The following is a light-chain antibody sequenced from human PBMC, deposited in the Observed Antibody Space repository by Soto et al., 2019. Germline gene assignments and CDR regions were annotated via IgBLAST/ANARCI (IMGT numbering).Light chain of an antibody. CDR3: QQYGSSPIT. V-gene: IGKV3-20*01. CDR1: QSVNSTY. J-gene: IGKJ5*01. Sequence: EIVLTQSPGTLSLSPGERATLSCRASQSVNSTYLAWYQQKSGQAPRLLIYGASSRATDIPDRFSGSGSGTDFTLTISRLEPEDFAAYYCQQYGSSPITFGQGTRLEIK. CDR2: GAS.